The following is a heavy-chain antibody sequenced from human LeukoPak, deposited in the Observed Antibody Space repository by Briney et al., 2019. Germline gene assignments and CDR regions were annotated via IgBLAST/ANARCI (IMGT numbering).Heavy chain of an antibody. CDR3: ARVHCGGDCTIYWYFDL. Sequence: ASVKVSCKASGYTFTSYYMHWVRQAPGQGLEWMGIINPSGGSTNYAQKFQGRVTMTRDTSTSTVYMELSSLRSEDTAVYYCARVHCGGDCTIYWYFDLWGRGTLVTVSS. V-gene: IGHV1-46*01. CDR1: GYTFTSYY. D-gene: IGHD2-21*01. J-gene: IGHJ2*01. CDR2: INPSGGST.